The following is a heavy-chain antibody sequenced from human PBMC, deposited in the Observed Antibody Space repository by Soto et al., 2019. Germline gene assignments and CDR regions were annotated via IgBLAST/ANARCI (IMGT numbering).Heavy chain of an antibody. CDR3: ATRSYYDRSGYFDALDL. CDR2: ISGSGGRT. J-gene: IGHJ3*01. D-gene: IGHD3-22*01. Sequence: PGGSLRLSCSASGFTFSSYAMSWVRQAPGKGLEWVSAISGSGGRTYYADSVKGRFTISKDNSKNTLYLQMNSLRAEDTAVYYCATRSYYDRSGYFDALDLWGPGTMLTVSS. V-gene: IGHV3-23*01. CDR1: GFTFSSYA.